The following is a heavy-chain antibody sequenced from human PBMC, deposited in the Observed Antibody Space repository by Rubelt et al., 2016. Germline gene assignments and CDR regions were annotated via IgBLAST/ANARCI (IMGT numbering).Heavy chain of an antibody. CDR2: ISYDGSNK. D-gene: IGHD3-16*01. V-gene: IGHV3-30*04. CDR1: GFTFSSYA. Sequence: RSLRLSCAASGFTFSSYATHWVRQAPGKGLEWVAVISYDGSNKYYADSVKGRFTISRDNSKNTLDLQMNSLRAEDTAVYYCARVPYGDYVWGLLGYWGQGTLVTVSS. J-gene: IGHJ4*02. CDR3: ARVPYGDYVWGLLGY.